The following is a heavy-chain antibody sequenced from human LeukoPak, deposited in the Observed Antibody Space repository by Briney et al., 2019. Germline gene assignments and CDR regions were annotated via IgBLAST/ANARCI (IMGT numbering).Heavy chain of an antibody. CDR2: ISYDGSNK. D-gene: IGHD5-24*01. J-gene: IGHJ1*01. CDR1: GFTFSSYC. CDR3: ARDLDDYNGLPPFFQH. V-gene: IGHV3-30*03. Sequence: TGGSLRLSCAASGFTFSSYCMHWVRQAPGKGLEWVAVISYDGSNKYYADSVKGRFTISRDNSKNTLYPQMNSLRAEDTAVYYCARDLDDYNGLPPFFQHWGQGTLVTVSS.